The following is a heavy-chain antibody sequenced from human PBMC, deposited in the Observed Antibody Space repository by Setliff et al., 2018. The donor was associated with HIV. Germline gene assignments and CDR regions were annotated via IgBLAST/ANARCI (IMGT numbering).Heavy chain of an antibody. CDR2: IYYSGST. CDR3: ARAAWDYYDTTLLGGSFDP. CDR1: GGSISSGTYY. D-gene: IGHD3-22*01. V-gene: IGHV4-31*03. Sequence: SETLSLTCSVSGGSISSGTYYWSWIRQLPGKGLEWIGYIYYSGSTYYNPSLKSRVTISLDTSKNHYSLNLTSVTAADTAVYYCARAAWDYYDTTLLGGSFDPWGQGTLVTVS. J-gene: IGHJ5*02.